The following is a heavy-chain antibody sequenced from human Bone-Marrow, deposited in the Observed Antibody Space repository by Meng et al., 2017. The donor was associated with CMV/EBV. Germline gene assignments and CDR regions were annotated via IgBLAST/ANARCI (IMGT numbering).Heavy chain of an antibody. V-gene: IGHV5-51*01. CDR2: IYPGDSDT. Sequence: GESLKISCKGSGYSFTSYWIGWVRQMPGKGLEWMGIIYPGDSDTRYSPSFQGQVTISADKSISTAYLQWSSLKASDTAMYYCASSYYYDSSGYYWDAFDIWVQGTMVTVSS. D-gene: IGHD3-22*01. CDR1: GYSFTSYW. CDR3: ASSYYYDSSGYYWDAFDI. J-gene: IGHJ3*02.